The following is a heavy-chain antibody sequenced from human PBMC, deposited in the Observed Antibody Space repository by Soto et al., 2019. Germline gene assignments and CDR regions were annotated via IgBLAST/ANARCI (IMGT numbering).Heavy chain of an antibody. CDR3: ARERGTVTPRGWFDP. Sequence: QVQLVESGGGVVQPGRSLRLSCAASGFTFSSDGMHWVRQAPGKGLEWVAVIWYDGSNKYYADSVKGRFTISRDNSKNTLYLQMNSLRAEDTAVYYCARERGTVTPRGWFDPWGQGTLVTVSS. J-gene: IGHJ5*02. CDR1: GFTFSSDG. V-gene: IGHV3-33*01. CDR2: IWYDGSNK. D-gene: IGHD4-4*01.